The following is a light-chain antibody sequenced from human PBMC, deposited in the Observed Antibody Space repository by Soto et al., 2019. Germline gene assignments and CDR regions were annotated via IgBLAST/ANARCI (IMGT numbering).Light chain of an antibody. CDR3: QQYGDSSLT. J-gene: IGKJ4*01. CDR1: QSVSSY. V-gene: IGKV3-11*01. CDR2: DAS. Sequence: EIVLTQSPATLSLSPWERATLSFRASQSVSSYLAWYQQKPGQAPRLLIYDASNRATGIPARFSGSGSGTDFTLTISRLEPEDFAVYYCQQYGDSSLTFGGGTKVDIK.